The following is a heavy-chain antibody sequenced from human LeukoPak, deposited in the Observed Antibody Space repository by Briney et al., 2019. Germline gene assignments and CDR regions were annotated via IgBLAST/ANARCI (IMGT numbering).Heavy chain of an antibody. J-gene: IGHJ6*02. CDR1: GFTFTSSA. V-gene: IGHV1-58*02. CDR2: IVVGSGNT. CDR3: AARSLTYYYGMDV. Sequence: GTSVKVSCKASGFTFTSSAMQWVRQARGQRLEWIGWIVVGSGNTNYAQKFQVRVTITRDMSTSTAYMELSSLRSEDTAVYCCAARSLTYYYGMDVWGQGTTVTVSS.